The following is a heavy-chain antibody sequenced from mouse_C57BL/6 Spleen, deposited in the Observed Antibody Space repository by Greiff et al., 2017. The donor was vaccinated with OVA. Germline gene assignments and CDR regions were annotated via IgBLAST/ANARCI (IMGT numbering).Heavy chain of an antibody. CDR3: ARGRGSSPFDY. J-gene: IGHJ2*01. CDR1: GYSITSGYY. V-gene: IGHV3-6*01. D-gene: IGHD4-1*01. CDR2: ISYDGSN. Sequence: EVQLQQSGPGLVKPSQSLSLTCSVTGYSITSGYYWNWIRQPPGNQLEWVGYISYDGSNKYHPSLKNRTSITSDTTKNPFFLKLNSLTTKDTATYYCARGRGSSPFDYWGQGTTLTVSS.